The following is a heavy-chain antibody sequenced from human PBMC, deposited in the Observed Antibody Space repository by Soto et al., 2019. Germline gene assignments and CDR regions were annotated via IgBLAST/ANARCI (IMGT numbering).Heavy chain of an antibody. CDR2: IIPILGIA. Sequence: QVQLVHSGAEVKKPGSSVKVSCKASGGTFSSYTISWVRQAPGQGLEWMGRIIPILGIANYAQKFQGRVTSTADKSTSTAYMELSSLRTEDTAVDYCAREDSYGRDVTCDPWGQGTLVTVSS. CDR3: AREDSYGRDVTCDP. J-gene: IGHJ5*02. CDR1: GGTFSSYT. D-gene: IGHD5-18*01. V-gene: IGHV1-69*04.